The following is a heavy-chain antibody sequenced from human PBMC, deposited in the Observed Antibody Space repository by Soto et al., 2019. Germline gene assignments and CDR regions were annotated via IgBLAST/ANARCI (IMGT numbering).Heavy chain of an antibody. Sequence: PSETLSRTCPVSGGAISSYYWSGIRQPPGKGLAWIGYIYYSGSTNYNPSLKSRVTISVDTSRNQFSLKLSSVTAADTAVYYCASGQSGYLGFYYYGMDVWGQGTTVTVSS. V-gene: IGHV4-59*01. CDR3: ASGQSGYLGFYYYGMDV. CDR2: IYYSGST. D-gene: IGHD3-3*01. CDR1: GGAISSYY. J-gene: IGHJ6*02.